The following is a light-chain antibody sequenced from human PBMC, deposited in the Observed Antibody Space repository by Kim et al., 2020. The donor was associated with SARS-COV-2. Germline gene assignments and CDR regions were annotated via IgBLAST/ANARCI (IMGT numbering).Light chain of an antibody. CDR3: AAWDDGLSAYV. CDR2: GGG. V-gene: IGLV1-47*01. Sequence: GQTVTISCSGGTSNIGNNYVYWYQQVPDKAPRLLIYGGGLRPSGVPDRFFGSKSGSSASLAINGLRSEDEGNYYCAAWDDGLSAYVFGSGTKVTVL. J-gene: IGLJ1*01. CDR1: TSNIGNNY.